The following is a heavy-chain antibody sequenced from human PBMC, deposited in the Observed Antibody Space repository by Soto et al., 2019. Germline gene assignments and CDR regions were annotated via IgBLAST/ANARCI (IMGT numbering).Heavy chain of an antibody. CDR2: ISAYNGNT. J-gene: IGHJ5*02. Sequence: ASVKVSCKASGYTFTSYGISWVRQAPGQGLEWMGWISAYNGNTNYAQKLQGRVTMTTDTSTSTAYMELRSLRSDDTAVYYCARDPSRSWYFSDWFDPWGQGTLVTVSS. V-gene: IGHV1-18*01. CDR1: GYTFTSYG. CDR3: ARDPSRSWYFSDWFDP. D-gene: IGHD6-13*01.